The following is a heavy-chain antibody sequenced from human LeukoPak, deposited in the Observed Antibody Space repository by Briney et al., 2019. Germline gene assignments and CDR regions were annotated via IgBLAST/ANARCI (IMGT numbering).Heavy chain of an antibody. CDR3: ARGLGIFDY. CDR1: GGSISSSSYY. D-gene: IGHD3-16*01. V-gene: IGHV4-61*02. CDR2: IYTSGST. J-gene: IGHJ4*02. Sequence: PSETLSLTCTVSGGSISSSSYYWSWIRQPAGKGLEWIGRIYTSGSTNYNPSLKSRVTMSVDTSKNQFSLKLSSVTAADTAVYYCARGLGIFDYWGQGTLVTVSS.